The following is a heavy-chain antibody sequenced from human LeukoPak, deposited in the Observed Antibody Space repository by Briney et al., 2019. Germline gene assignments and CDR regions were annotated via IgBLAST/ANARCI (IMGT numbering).Heavy chain of an antibody. CDR3: AKDYNLNDFDY. CDR1: GFTFDDYG. J-gene: IGHJ4*02. V-gene: IGHV3-43*02. D-gene: IGHD1-14*01. CDR2: ISSDGSRT. Sequence: GGSLRLSCVASGFTFDDYGMHWVRQAPGKGLEWVAFISSDGSRTDYVDSVRDRFTISRDDHKKSLFLQMNSLRTEDTASYFCAKDYNLNDFDYWGQGTLVAVSS.